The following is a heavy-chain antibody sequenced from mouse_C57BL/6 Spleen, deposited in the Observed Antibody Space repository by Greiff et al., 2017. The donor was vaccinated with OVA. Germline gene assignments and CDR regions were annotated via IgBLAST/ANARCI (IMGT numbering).Heavy chain of an antibody. CDR3: VRNDYGSSYGRLYYAMDY. CDR1: GFSFNTYA. Sequence: EVKLVESGGGLVQPKGSLKLSCAASGFSFNTYAMNWVRQAPGKGLEWVARIRSKSNNYATYYADSVKDRFTISRDDSESMLYLQMNNLKTEDTAMYYCVRNDYGSSYGRLYYAMDYWGQGTSVTVSS. J-gene: IGHJ4*01. D-gene: IGHD1-1*01. V-gene: IGHV10-1*01. CDR2: IRSKSNNYAT.